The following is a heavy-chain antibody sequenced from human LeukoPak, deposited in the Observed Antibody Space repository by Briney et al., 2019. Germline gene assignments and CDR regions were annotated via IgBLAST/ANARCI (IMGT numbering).Heavy chain of an antibody. CDR3: ARVLVLSGSYCSGY. D-gene: IGHD1-26*01. J-gene: IGHJ4*02. CDR2: INPNSGGT. CDR1: GYTFTGYY. V-gene: IGHV1-2*02. Sequence: ASVKVSCKASGYTFTGYYMHWVRQAPGQGLEWMGWINPNSGGTNYAQKFQGRVTMTRDTSISTAYMELSRLRSDDTAVYYCARVLVLSGSYCSGYWGQGTLVTVSP.